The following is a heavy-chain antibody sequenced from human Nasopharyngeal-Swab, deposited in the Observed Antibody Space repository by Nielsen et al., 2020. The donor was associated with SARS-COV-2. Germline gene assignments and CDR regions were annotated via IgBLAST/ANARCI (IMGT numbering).Heavy chain of an antibody. V-gene: IGHV3-7*01. Sequence: GASLRLSCAASGFTLSSFWMTWVRQAPGKGLECVANIKQDGSEKYYVDSVKGRFTISRDNAKNSLYLQMNSLRAEDTAVYCCARLSGSSWDFDLWGRGTLVTVSS. J-gene: IGHJ2*01. D-gene: IGHD6-13*01. CDR2: IKQDGSEK. CDR1: GFTLSSFW. CDR3: ARLSGSSWDFDL.